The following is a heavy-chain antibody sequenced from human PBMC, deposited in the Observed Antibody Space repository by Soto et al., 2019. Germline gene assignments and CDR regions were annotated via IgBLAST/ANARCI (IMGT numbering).Heavy chain of an antibody. CDR1: GFPVSNFG. V-gene: IGHV3-30*03. D-gene: IGHD1-20*01. CDR2: LAYEGSNK. CDR3: ATDVTHNWSLGSPPIYVMDV. Sequence: LRLSCAASGFPVSNFGMHWVRQAPGKGLGWVAALAYEGSNKYYADSVKGRFTISSDRSNNTLYLRMNSVRVEDTAVYYCATDVTHNWSLGSPPIYVMDVWAQGTTVTVYS. J-gene: IGHJ6*02.